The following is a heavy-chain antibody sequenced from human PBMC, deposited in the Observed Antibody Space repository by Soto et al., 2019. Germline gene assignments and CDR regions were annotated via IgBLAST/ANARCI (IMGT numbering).Heavy chain of an antibody. CDR2: ISYDGRNK. CDR1: GFTFSSYA. Sequence: QVQLVESGGGVVQPGRSLRLSCAASGFTFSSYAMHWVRQAPGKGLEWVAVISYDGRNKYYADSVKGRFTISRDNSKNTLYLTMNSLRAKDTAVYYCAREDGSGSSYFDYWGQGTLVTVSS. J-gene: IGHJ4*02. CDR3: AREDGSGSSYFDY. V-gene: IGHV3-30*04. D-gene: IGHD3-10*01.